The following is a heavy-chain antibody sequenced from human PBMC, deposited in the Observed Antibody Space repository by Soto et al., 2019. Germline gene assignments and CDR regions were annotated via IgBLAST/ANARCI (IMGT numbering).Heavy chain of an antibody. D-gene: IGHD6-19*01. CDR2: ISWNSGSI. V-gene: IGHV3-9*01. CDR1: GFTFDDYA. Sequence: EVQLVESGGGLVQPGRSLRLSCAASGFTFDDYAMHWVRQAPGKGLEWVSGISWNSGSIGYADSVKGRFTISRDNAKNSLYLQMNSLRAEDTALYYCAKGLPSFNGQWLPQSSWYYFDYWGQGTLVTVSS. CDR3: AKGLPSFNGQWLPQSSWYYFDY. J-gene: IGHJ4*02.